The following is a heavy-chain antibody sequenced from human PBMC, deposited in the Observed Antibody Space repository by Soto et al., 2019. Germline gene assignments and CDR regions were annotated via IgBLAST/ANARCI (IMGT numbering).Heavy chain of an antibody. CDR1: GFTFSSYA. V-gene: IGHV3-30-3*01. CDR3: ARDLDNWSPYYYYGMDV. CDR2: ISYDGSNK. J-gene: IGHJ6*02. Sequence: PGGSLRLSCAASGFTFSSYAMHWVRQAPGKGLEWVAVISYDGSNKYYADSVKGRFTISRDNSKNTLYLQMNSLRAEDTAGYYCARDLDNWSPYYYYGMDVWGQGTTVTVSS. D-gene: IGHD1-20*01.